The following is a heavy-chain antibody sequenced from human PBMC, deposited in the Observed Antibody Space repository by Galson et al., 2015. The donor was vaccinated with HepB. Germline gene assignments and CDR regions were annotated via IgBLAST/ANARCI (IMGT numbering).Heavy chain of an antibody. J-gene: IGHJ6*02. CDR2: IWYDGSIR. Sequence: SLRLSCAASGFTFSSYWMSWVRQAPGKGLEWVAVIWYDGSIRYYGDSVKGRFTISRDNSKNTLYLQMNSLRAEDTSVYYCARAPGQKLVYGMDVWGQGTTVTVSS. V-gene: IGHV3-33*08. CDR1: GFTFSSYW. CDR3: ARAPGQKLVYGMDV. D-gene: IGHD6-13*01.